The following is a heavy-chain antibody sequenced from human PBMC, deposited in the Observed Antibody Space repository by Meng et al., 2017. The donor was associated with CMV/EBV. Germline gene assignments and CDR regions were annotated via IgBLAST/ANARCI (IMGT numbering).Heavy chain of an antibody. V-gene: IGHV5-51*07. Sequence: GGSLRLSCKGSGSSFTSYWIGWVHQMPGKGLEWMGIIYPGDPDTRYSPSFQGQVTISADKSISTAYLQWSSLKASDTAMYYCARHGGIYSGYDNNWFDPWGQGTLVTVSS. CDR2: IYPGDPDT. CDR3: ARHGGIYSGYDNNWFDP. J-gene: IGHJ5*02. D-gene: IGHD5-12*01. CDR1: GSSFTSYW.